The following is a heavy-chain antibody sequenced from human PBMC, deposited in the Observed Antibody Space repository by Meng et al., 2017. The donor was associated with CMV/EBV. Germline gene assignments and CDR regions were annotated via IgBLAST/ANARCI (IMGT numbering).Heavy chain of an antibody. Sequence: GGSLRLSCAASGFTFSSYWMHWVRQAPGKGLVWVSRINSDGSSTSYADSVKGRFTISRDNAKNTLCLQMNSLRAEDTAVYYCARSRGYCSSTSCSSVSGGTGYYYYYGMDVWGQGTTVTVSS. CDR1: GFTFSSYW. D-gene: IGHD2-2*01. J-gene: IGHJ6*02. CDR2: INSDGSST. V-gene: IGHV3-74*01. CDR3: ARSRGYCSSTSCSSVSGGTGYYYYYGMDV.